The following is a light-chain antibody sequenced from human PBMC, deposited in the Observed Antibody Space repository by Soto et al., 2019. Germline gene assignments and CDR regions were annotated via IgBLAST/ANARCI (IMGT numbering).Light chain of an antibody. CDR2: DVS. V-gene: IGLV2-11*01. Sequence: QSALTQPRSVSGSPGQSVTISCTGTSSDVGGYNYVSWYQQHPGKAPKLMIYDVSKRPSGVPDRFSGSKSGNTASLTISGLQAEDEAEYYCCAYAATYTDVFGTGTKLTVL. CDR1: SSDVGGYNY. CDR3: CAYAATYTDV. J-gene: IGLJ1*01.